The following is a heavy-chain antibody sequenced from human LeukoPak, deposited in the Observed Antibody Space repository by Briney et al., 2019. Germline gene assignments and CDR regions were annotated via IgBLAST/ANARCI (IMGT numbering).Heavy chain of an antibody. CDR3: ARAPYLSPSY. D-gene: IGHD3-16*01. Sequence: SETLSLTCAVYGGSLSGYYWSWIRQPTGKGLEWIGEILLGGSTNYNPSLKSRVTMSLDTSRNQFSLKLSSVTAADTALYYCARAPYLSPSYWGQGTLVTVSS. J-gene: IGHJ4*02. CDR2: ILLGGST. CDR1: GGSLSGYY. V-gene: IGHV4-34*12.